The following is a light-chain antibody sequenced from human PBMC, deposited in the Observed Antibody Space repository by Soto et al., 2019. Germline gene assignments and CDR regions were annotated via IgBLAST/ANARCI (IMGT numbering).Light chain of an antibody. CDR3: QQYDNLLPMYT. J-gene: IGKJ2*01. V-gene: IGKV1-33*01. CDR1: QDISTS. CDR2: DVS. Sequence: DIQMTQSPSSLSASVGDRVTITCQASQDISTSLNGYQQKPGKAPKLLIYDVSNLETGVPSRFSGSGSGTDFTFIICSLQPEDIATYYCQQYDNLLPMYTFGQGTKLEIK.